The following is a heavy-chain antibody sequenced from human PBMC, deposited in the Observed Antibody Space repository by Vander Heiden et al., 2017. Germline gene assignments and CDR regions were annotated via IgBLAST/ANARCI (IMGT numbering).Heavy chain of an antibody. J-gene: IGHJ5*02. CDR1: GFTFSSYA. V-gene: IGHV3-23*01. CDR2: ISGSGIST. Sequence: EVQLLESGGGLVQPGGSLRLSCAASGFTFSSYAMSWVRQAPGKGLEWVSAISGSGISTYSASSVKGRFTISRDNSNNTLYLQMNSLRADDTAVYYCAKDPGYSYASTWFDPWGQGTLVTASS. CDR3: AKDPGYSYASTWFDP. D-gene: IGHD5-18*01.